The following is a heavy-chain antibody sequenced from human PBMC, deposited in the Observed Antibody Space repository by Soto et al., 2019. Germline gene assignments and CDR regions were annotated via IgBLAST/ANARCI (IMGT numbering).Heavy chain of an antibody. J-gene: IGHJ5*02. CDR3: ARVSLYYDSSGPSKNWFDP. D-gene: IGHD3-22*01. CDR2: TYYRSKWYN. V-gene: IGHV6-1*01. CDR1: GDSVSSNSAA. Sequence: SQTLSLTCAISGDSVSSNSAAWNWLRQSPSRGLEWLGRTYYRSKWYNDYAVSVKSRITINPDTSKNQFSLQLNSVTPEDTAVYYCARVSLYYDSSGPSKNWFDPWGQGTLVTVSS.